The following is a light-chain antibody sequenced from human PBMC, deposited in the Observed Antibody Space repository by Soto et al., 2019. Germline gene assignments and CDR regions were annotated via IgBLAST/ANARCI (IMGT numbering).Light chain of an antibody. Sequence: QSVLTQPPSVSGAPGQRVTISCTGSSSNIGAGYDVHWYQQLPGTAPKLLIYGNTNRPSGVPDPFTGSKSGTSASLAITGLQAEDEADYYCQSFDNSLSEVFGGGTKLTV. CDR3: QSFDNSLSEV. J-gene: IGLJ2*01. V-gene: IGLV1-40*01. CDR2: GNT. CDR1: SSNIGAGYD.